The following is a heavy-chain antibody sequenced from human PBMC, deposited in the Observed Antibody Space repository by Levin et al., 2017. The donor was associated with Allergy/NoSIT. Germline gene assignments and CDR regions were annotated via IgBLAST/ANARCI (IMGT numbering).Heavy chain of an antibody. J-gene: IGHJ6*02. D-gene: IGHD6-19*01. V-gene: IGHV3-9*01. Sequence: SCAASGFTFDDYAMHWVRQAPGKGLEWVSGISWNSGSIGYADSVKGRFTISRDNAKNSLYLQMNSLRAEDTALYYCAKEPVAYYYYYGMDVWGQGTTVTVSS. CDR2: ISWNSGSI. CDR3: AKEPVAYYYYYGMDV. CDR1: GFTFDDYA.